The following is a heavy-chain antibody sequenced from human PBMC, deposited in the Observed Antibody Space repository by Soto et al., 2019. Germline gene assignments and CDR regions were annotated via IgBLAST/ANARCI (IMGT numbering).Heavy chain of an antibody. CDR3: AREPYSSDSSGYYHPHASTGYFDS. J-gene: IGHJ4*02. CDR2: ISYDGSNK. Sequence: PGGSLRLSCAASGFTFSSYAMHWVRQAPGKGLEWVAVISYDGSNKYYADSVKGRFTISRDNSKNTLYLQMNSLRAEDTAVYYCAREPYSSDSSGYYHPHASTGYFDSWGQGTLVTVSS. D-gene: IGHD3-22*01. CDR1: GFTFSSYA. V-gene: IGHV3-30-3*01.